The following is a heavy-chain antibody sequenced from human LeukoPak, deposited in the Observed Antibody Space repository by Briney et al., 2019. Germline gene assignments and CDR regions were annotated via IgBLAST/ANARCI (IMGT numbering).Heavy chain of an antibody. J-gene: IGHJ4*02. D-gene: IGHD6-13*01. CDR2: IKQDGSEK. CDR1: GFTFSSYW. CDR3: AKGGESSSWLFDY. V-gene: IGHV3-7*03. Sequence: GGSLRLSCAASGFTFSSYWMSWVRQAPGKGLEWVANIKQDGSEKYYVDSVKGRFTISRDNAKNSLYLQMNSLRAEDTAVHYCAKGGESSSWLFDYWGQGTLVPVSS.